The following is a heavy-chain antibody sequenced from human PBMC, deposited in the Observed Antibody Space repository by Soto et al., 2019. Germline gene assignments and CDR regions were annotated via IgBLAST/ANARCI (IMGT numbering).Heavy chain of an antibody. CDR2: ISGSGGST. CDR1: GFTFSSYA. V-gene: IGHV3-23*01. CDR3: ASSPGGHSRRKYYYDSSGYYSGAADAFDI. J-gene: IGHJ3*02. Sequence: GGSLRLSCAASGFTFSSYAMSWVRQAPGKGLEWVSAISGSGGSTYYADSVKGRFTISRDNSKNTLYLQMNSLRAEDTAVDYCASSPGGHSRRKYYYDSSGYYSGAADAFDIWGQGTMVTVSS. D-gene: IGHD3-22*01.